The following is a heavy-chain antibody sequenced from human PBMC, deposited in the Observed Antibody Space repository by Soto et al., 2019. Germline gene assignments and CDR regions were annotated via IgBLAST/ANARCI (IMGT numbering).Heavy chain of an antibody. V-gene: IGHV2-5*02. Sequence: QITLKESGPPLVKPTQTLTLTCTFSGFSLNTSGVGVNWIRQPPGKDLEWLAIIFCDDDRRYSPSLKSRLTITKDPSKNHVVLTMTNIDPVDTASYYCAHSGGACVEMSEWDYWGQGTLVTVAS. CDR3: AHSGGACVEMSEWDY. D-gene: IGHD3-16*01. CDR2: IFCDDDR. J-gene: IGHJ4*02. CDR1: GFSLNTSGVG.